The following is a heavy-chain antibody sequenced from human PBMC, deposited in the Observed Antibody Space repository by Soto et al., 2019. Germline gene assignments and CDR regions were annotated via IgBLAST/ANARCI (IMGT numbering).Heavy chain of an antibody. CDR1: GADINSSGST. CDR2: ISHSGSN. J-gene: IGHJ6*02. V-gene: IGHV4-31*03. Sequence: SQTLSLTCSVSGADINSSGSTWTCIRQHAGKGREGLGYISHSGSNDHNPSLERRLSISGDTSKNPFSLTLTSGPGADAAGYDCSPIGVTGYLAVWGQGTTVTVSS. CDR3: SPIGVTGYLAV. D-gene: IGHD3-16*02.